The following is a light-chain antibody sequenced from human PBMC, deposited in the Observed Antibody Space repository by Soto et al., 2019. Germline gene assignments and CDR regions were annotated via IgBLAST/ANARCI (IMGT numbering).Light chain of an antibody. J-gene: IGKJ2*01. CDR2: AAS. Sequence: DIQMTQSPSSLSASVGDRVTITCRASQSIAYYVNWFRQKPGKAPKLLIYAASSLQSGVPSRFSGSGSGTDFTLTISSLQPEDFATYYCQQSSNSPMYTFGQGTKLYI. CDR3: QQSSNSPMYT. CDR1: QSIAYY. V-gene: IGKV1-39*01.